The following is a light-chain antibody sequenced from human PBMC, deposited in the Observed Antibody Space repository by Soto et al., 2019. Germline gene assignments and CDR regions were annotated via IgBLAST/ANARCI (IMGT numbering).Light chain of an antibody. CDR3: QQANSFPYT. Sequence: DIQMTQSPSSVSASVGDRVTITCRASQGISNWLAWYQQKAGKAPKLLIYATSTLQSGVPSSFRGSGSGKEFTLTISSLQPEDVAPSYCQQANSFPYTFGQGTKLEIK. V-gene: IGKV1-12*01. CDR2: ATS. J-gene: IGKJ2*01. CDR1: QGISNW.